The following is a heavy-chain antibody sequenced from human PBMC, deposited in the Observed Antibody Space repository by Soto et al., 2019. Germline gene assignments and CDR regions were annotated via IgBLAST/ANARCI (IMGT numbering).Heavy chain of an antibody. J-gene: IGHJ6*02. CDR3: ARATAMVRTGDYYYGMDV. D-gene: IGHD5-18*01. V-gene: IGHV1-69*01. CDR1: GGTFSSYA. CDR2: IIPIFGTA. Sequence: SVTVSCTASGGTFSSYAISWVRQAPGQGLEWMGGIIPIFGTANYAQKFQGRVTITADESTSTAYMELSSLRSEDTAVYYCARATAMVRTGDYYYGMDVWGQGTTVTVSS.